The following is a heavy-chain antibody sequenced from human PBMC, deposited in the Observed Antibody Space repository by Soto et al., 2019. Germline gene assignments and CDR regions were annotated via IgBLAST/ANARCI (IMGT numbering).Heavy chain of an antibody. CDR3: ASITIFGVVTTIDP. CDR1: GGSFSGYY. CDR2: INHSGST. V-gene: IGHV4-34*01. D-gene: IGHD3-3*01. Sequence: SETLSLTCAVYGGSFSGYYWSWIRQPPGKGLEWIGEINHSGSTNYNPSIKSRVTISVDTSKNQFSLKLSSVTAADTAVYYCASITIFGVVTTIDPWGQGTMVTVS. J-gene: IGHJ5*02.